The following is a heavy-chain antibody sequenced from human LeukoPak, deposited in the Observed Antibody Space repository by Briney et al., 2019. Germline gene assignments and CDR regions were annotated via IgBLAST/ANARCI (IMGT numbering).Heavy chain of an antibody. J-gene: IGHJ5*02. CDR1: GGSISSYY. V-gene: IGHV4-59*08. CDR2: IYHSGST. CDR3: ARNTAGYYHDSSGYPNWFDP. D-gene: IGHD3-22*01. Sequence: SETLSLTCTVSGGSISSYYWSWIRQPPGKGLEWIASIYHSGSTYYNPSLKSRVTISVDTSKNQFSLKLRSVTAADTAVYYCARNTAGYYHDSSGYPNWFDPWGQGTLVTVSS.